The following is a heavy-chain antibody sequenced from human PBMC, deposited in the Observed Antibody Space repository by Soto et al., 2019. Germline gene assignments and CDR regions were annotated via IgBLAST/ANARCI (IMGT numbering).Heavy chain of an antibody. CDR1: GGTFSSYA. CDR3: ARSQGSSTSLEIYYYYYYGMDV. D-gene: IGHD2-2*01. Sequence: QVQLVQSGAEVKKPGSSVKVSCKASGGTFSSYAISWVRQAPGQGLEWMGGIIPISDTTNYAQKFQGRVXXXXXXXXXXXXXXXXXXXXXXXXXYYCARSQGSSTSLEIYYYYYYGMDVWGQGTTVTVSS. J-gene: IGHJ6*02. V-gene: IGHV1-69*01. CDR2: IIPISDTT.